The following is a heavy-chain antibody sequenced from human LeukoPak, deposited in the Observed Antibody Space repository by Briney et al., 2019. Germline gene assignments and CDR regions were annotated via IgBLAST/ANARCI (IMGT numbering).Heavy chain of an antibody. CDR1: GYTLTELS. CDR2: INPNSGGT. J-gene: IGHJ4*02. Sequence: ASVKVSCKVSGYTLTELSMHWVRQAPGQGLEWMGWINPNSGGTNYAQKFQGRVTMTRDTSISTAYMELSRLRSDDTAVYYCARGRGGNPGGWGQGTLVTVSS. V-gene: IGHV1-2*02. D-gene: IGHD4-23*01. CDR3: ARGRGGNPGG.